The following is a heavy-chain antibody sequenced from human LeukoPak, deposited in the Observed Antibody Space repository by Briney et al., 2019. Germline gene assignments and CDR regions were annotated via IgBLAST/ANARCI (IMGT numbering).Heavy chain of an antibody. CDR2: IWYDGSNK. J-gene: IGHJ6*02. Sequence: GGSLRLSCAASGFTFSSYGMHWVRQAPGKGLEWVSVIWYDGSNKYYADSVKGRFTISRDNSKNTLYLQMNSLRAEDTAVYYCARLERYCSSTSCYVGYYYYGMDVWGQGTTVTVSS. CDR3: ARLERYCSSTSCYVGYYYYGMDV. CDR1: GFTFSSYG. V-gene: IGHV3-33*01. D-gene: IGHD2-2*01.